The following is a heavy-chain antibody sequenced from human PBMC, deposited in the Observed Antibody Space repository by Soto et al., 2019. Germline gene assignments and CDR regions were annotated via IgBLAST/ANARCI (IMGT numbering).Heavy chain of an antibody. D-gene: IGHD1-26*01. CDR2: IWDSAT. V-gene: IGHV3-48*01. J-gene: IGHJ3*02. CDR3: ARDHYYAFDI. Sequence: GGSLRLSCAASGFSFSAYSMNWVRQAPGKGLEWVSYIWDSATNYADTVKGRFTISRDNVKNLVFLQMDSLRAEDTAVYYCARDHYYAFDIWGQGTMVTVSS. CDR1: GFSFSAYS.